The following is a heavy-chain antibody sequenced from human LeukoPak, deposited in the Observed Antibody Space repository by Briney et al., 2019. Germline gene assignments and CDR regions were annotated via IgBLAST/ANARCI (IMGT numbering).Heavy chain of an antibody. J-gene: IGHJ4*02. CDR3: ARGGGIAAAGTYFFDY. V-gene: IGHV3-74*01. D-gene: IGHD6-13*01. Sequence: GGSLRLSCAASGFTFSSYWIHWVRQAPGKGLVWVSRINSGGSSASYADSAKGRFTISRDNAQNTLYLQMNSLRAEDTAVYYCARGGGIAAAGTYFFDYWGQGTLVTVSS. CDR2: INSGGSSA. CDR1: GFTFSSYW.